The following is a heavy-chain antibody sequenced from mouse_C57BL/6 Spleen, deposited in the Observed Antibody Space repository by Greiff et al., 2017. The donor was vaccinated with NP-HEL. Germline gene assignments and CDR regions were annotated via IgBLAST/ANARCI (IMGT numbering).Heavy chain of an antibody. Sequence: VQLQQPGAELVRPGTSVKLSCKASGYTFTSYWMHWVKQRPGQGLEWIGVIDPSDSYTNYNQKFKGKATLTVDTSSSTAYMQLSSLTSEDSAVYYCARGSNYFYYFDYWGQGTTLTVSS. D-gene: IGHD2-5*01. J-gene: IGHJ2*01. CDR2: IDPSDSYT. V-gene: IGHV1-59*01. CDR3: ARGSNYFYYFDY. CDR1: GYTFTSYW.